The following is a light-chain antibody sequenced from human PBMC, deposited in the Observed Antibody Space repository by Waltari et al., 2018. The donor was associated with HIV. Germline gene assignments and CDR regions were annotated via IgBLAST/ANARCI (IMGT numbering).Light chain of an antibody. V-gene: IGKV1-5*03. Sequence: DIQMTQSPSTLSASVGDRVTITCRASQRSSSWLDWYQQKPGKAPKRMIYKASSLESGFPSMFSGSRSVTECTRTSSSLQPDEFETDDGQQYNSYPYTLGQGTKLESK. CDR1: QRSSSW. CDR2: KAS. CDR3: QQYNSYPYT. J-gene: IGKJ2*01.